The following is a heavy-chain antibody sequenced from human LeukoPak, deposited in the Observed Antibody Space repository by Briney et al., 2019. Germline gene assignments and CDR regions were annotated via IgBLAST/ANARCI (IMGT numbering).Heavy chain of an antibody. Sequence: SVKLSCEASGGTFSSYAISWVRQAPGQGLEWMGGIIPIFGTANYAQKFRGRVTITTDESTSTAYMELSSLRSEDTAVYYCARGGNSDYYYYMDVWGKGTTVTVSS. CDR3: ARGGNSDYYYYMDV. CDR1: GGTFSSYA. CDR2: IIPIFGTA. V-gene: IGHV1-69*05. J-gene: IGHJ6*03. D-gene: IGHD4-23*01.